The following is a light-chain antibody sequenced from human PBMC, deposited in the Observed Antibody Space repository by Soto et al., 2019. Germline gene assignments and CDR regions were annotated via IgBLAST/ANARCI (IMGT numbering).Light chain of an antibody. Sequence: DIQMTQFPSSLSASVGDRVTITCRASRAINDYVAWYQQKPGKSPNLLSFAASSLESGVPSRFSGSGSGTEFTLTISSLQPEDVATYYCQGYKSPPFTFSPGTKGEMK. V-gene: IGKV1-27*01. CDR1: RAINDY. CDR3: QGYKSPPFT. J-gene: IGKJ3*01. CDR2: AAS.